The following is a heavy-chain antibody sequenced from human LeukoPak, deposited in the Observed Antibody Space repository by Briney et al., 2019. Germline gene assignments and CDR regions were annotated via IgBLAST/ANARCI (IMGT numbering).Heavy chain of an antibody. CDR2: ISWNSGSI. Sequence: GGSLRLSCAASGFTFSSYSVNWVRQAPGKGLEWVSGISWNSGSIGYADSVKGRFTISRDNAKNSLYLQMNSLRAEDTALYYCAKDSYDSSGYHLGFDYWGQGTLVTVSS. V-gene: IGHV3-9*01. CDR3: AKDSYDSSGYHLGFDY. D-gene: IGHD3-22*01. CDR1: GFTFSSYS. J-gene: IGHJ4*02.